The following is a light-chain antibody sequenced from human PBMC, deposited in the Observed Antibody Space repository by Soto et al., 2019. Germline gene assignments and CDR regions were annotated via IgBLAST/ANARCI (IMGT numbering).Light chain of an antibody. CDR1: QSVSSN. CDR3: QQYVIWPPTFT. V-gene: IGKV3-15*01. J-gene: IGKJ2*01. Sequence: EIVMTQSPATLSVSPGETVTLSCKASQSVSSNLVWYQQKPGQAPRLLIYSASTRATGIPARFSGSGPGTEFTLAISSLQPEDFAIYYCQQYVIWPPTFTFGQGTKLEIK. CDR2: SAS.